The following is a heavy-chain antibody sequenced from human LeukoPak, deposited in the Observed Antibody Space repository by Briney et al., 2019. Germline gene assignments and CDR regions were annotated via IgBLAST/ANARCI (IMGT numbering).Heavy chain of an antibody. Sequence: PGGSLRLSCGASGFTFSSFGMHWVRQAPGKGLEWVAFIRFDGSNKYYADSVKGRFTISRDNAKNSLYLQMNSLRVEDTAVYYCARAHNWKYGTFDYWGQGTLVTVSS. V-gene: IGHV3-30*02. CDR2: IRFDGSNK. J-gene: IGHJ4*02. CDR3: ARAHNWKYGTFDY. D-gene: IGHD1-7*01. CDR1: GFTFSSFG.